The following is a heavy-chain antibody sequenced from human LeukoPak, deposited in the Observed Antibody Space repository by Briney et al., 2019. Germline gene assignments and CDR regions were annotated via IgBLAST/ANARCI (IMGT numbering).Heavy chain of an antibody. Sequence: GGSLRLSCAASGFTFSHYGMHWVRQAPGKGLEWVAVISYDGSNKYYADSVKGRFTISRDNSKNPLYLQMNSLRAEDTAVYYCAKDPSDFCGGDCYMGYWGQGTLVTVSS. CDR2: ISYDGSNK. CDR3: AKDPSDFCGGDCYMGY. J-gene: IGHJ4*02. CDR1: GFTFSHYG. D-gene: IGHD2-21*02. V-gene: IGHV3-30*18.